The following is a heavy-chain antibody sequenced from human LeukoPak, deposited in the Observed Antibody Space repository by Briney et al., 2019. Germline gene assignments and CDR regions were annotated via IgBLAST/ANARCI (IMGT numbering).Heavy chain of an antibody. Sequence: PSETLSLTCTVSGGSISSGGYYWSWIRQHPGKGLEWIGYIYYSGSTYYNPSLKSRVTISVDTSKNQFSLKLSSVTAADTALYYCAKDLNLGDYVYYYYGMDVWGQGTTVTVSS. V-gene: IGHV4-31*03. CDR3: AKDLNLGDYVYYYYGMDV. CDR1: GGSISSGGYY. CDR2: IYYSGST. J-gene: IGHJ6*02. D-gene: IGHD4-17*01.